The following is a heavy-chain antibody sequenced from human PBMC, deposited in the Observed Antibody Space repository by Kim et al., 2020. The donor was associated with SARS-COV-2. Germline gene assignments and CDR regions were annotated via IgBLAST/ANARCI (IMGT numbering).Heavy chain of an antibody. J-gene: IGHJ4*02. Sequence: NEARKSTGRVTITADESTSTAYMGLSSLRSEDTAVYYCARRLLDSAGFDYWGQGTLVTVSS. V-gene: IGHV1-69*01. CDR3: ARRLLDSAGFDY. D-gene: IGHD2-21*01.